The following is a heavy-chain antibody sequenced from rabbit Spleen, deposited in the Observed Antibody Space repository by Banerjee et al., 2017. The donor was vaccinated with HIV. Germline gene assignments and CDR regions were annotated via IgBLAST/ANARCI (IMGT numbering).Heavy chain of an antibody. J-gene: IGHJ6*01. CDR2: AYAGSSGGT. CDR3: ARDTGTSFSTYGMDL. Sequence: QEQLVESGGDLVKPEGSLTLTCKVSGFSFNSGYDMCWVRQAPGKGLEWVACAYAGSSGGTYSATWAKGRFSISKTSSTTVTLQMTTLTAADTATYFCARDTGTSFSTYGMDLWGPGTLVTVS. D-gene: IGHD8-1*01. V-gene: IGHV1S45*01. CDR1: GFSFNSGYD.